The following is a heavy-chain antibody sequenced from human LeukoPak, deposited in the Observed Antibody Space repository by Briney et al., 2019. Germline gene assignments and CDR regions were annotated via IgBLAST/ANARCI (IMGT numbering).Heavy chain of an antibody. CDR2: IYYSGST. Sequence: SDTLSLTRTLSGGSISSYYWSWIRQPPGKGLGWIGYIYYSGSTNYNPSLKSRVTISVDTSKNQFSLKLSSVAAADTAVYYCARALNYYKSSGYDYYAMDVWGQGTTVTVSS. CDR3: ARALNYYKSSGYDYYAMDV. V-gene: IGHV4-59*07. D-gene: IGHD3-22*01. J-gene: IGHJ6*02. CDR1: GGSISSYY.